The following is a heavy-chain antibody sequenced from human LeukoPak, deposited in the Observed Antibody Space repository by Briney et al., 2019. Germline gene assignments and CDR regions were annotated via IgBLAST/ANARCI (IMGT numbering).Heavy chain of an antibody. D-gene: IGHD3-9*01. CDR3: ARDGRPYDILTGYYPWGDAFDI. J-gene: IGHJ3*02. CDR2: ISSSSSYI. V-gene: IGHV3-21*01. Sequence: GGSLRLSYAASGFTFSSYSMNWVRQAPGKGLEWVSSISSSSSYIYYADSVKGRFTISRDNAKNSLYLQMNSLRAEDTAVYYCARDGRPYDILTGYYPWGDAFDIWGQGTMVTVSS. CDR1: GFTFSSYS.